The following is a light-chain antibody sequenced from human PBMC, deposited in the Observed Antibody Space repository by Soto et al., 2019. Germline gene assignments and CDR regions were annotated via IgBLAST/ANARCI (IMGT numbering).Light chain of an antibody. Sequence: QSVLTQPPSVSGAPGQRVTISCTGSSSNIGAGYAVHWYQQLPGTAPKLLIYINKNRPSGVPDRFSGSKSGSSASLAITGLQTGDEADYYCGSWDSSLSAYVFGTGTKLTVL. V-gene: IGLV1-40*01. J-gene: IGLJ1*01. CDR1: SSNIGAGYA. CDR3: GSWDSSLSAYV. CDR2: INK.